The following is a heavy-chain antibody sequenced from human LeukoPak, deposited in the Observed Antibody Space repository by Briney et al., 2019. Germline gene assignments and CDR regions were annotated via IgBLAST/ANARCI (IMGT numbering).Heavy chain of an antibody. CDR3: ARDRMGTSYSVSHFDS. CDR2: INWNGGIT. CDR1: GFTFVDYG. J-gene: IGHJ4*02. D-gene: IGHD6-13*01. Sequence: GGSLRLSRATSGFTFVDYGLSWVRQAPGKGLEWLSAINWNGGITEYADSVKGRFTISRDNAKNSLYLQMDRLRAEDTAFYYCARDRMGTSYSVSHFDSWGQGTLVTVSS. V-gene: IGHV3-20*04.